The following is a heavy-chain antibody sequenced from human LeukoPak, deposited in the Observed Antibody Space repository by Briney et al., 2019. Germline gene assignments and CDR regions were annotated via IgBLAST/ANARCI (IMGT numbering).Heavy chain of an antibody. Sequence: SETLSLTCTVSGGSISSSIYYWGWIRQPPGKGLEWIGNIYYDGSTYYNPSLKSRVTISVDRSKNQFSLKLSSVTAADTAVYYCARAMVRGVIIRNNWFDPWGQGTLVTVSS. V-gene: IGHV4-39*07. J-gene: IGHJ5*02. CDR1: GGSISSSIYY. D-gene: IGHD3-10*01. CDR3: ARAMVRGVIIRNNWFDP. CDR2: IYYDGST.